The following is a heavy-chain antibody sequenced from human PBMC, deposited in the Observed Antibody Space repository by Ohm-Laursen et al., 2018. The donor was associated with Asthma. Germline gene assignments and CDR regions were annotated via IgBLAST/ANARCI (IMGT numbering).Heavy chain of an antibody. Sequence: SDTLSLTCTVSGGSISSSSYYWGWIRQPPGKGLEWIGYIYYSGSTYYNPSLKSRVTISVDTSKNQFSLKLSSVTAADTAVYYCARPTYYDILTGQGGWFDPWGQGTLVTVSS. V-gene: IGHV4-39*01. CDR2: IYYSGST. CDR3: ARPTYYDILTGQGGWFDP. D-gene: IGHD3-9*01. J-gene: IGHJ5*02. CDR1: GGSISSSSYY.